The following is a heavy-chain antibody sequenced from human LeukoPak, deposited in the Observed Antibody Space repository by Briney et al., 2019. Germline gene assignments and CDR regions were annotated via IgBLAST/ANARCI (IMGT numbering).Heavy chain of an antibody. D-gene: IGHD3-10*01. J-gene: IGHJ6*03. CDR2: ISPSGTDI. CDR3: TSGQWYGYYYYYMDV. CDR1: GFTFTDTY. V-gene: IGHV3-11*01. Sequence: PGGSLRLSCAVSGFTFTDTYMTWIRQAPGKGLESLSYISPSGTDISYADSVKGRFTISRDNAKNSLYLQMNSLKTEDTAVYYCTSGQWYGYYYYYMDVWGKGTTVTVSS.